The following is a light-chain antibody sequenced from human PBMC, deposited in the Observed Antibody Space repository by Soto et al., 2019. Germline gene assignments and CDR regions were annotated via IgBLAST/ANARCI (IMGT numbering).Light chain of an antibody. CDR1: SSNIGNNY. J-gene: IGLJ3*02. Sequence: QSVLTQPPSVSAAPGQKVTISCSESSSNIGNNYVSWYQQLPGTAPKLLIYENNKRPSGIPDRFSGSKSGTSATLGITGLQTGDEADYYCGTWDSSLNCVFGGGTKLTVL. CDR2: ENN. CDR3: GTWDSSLNCV. V-gene: IGLV1-51*02.